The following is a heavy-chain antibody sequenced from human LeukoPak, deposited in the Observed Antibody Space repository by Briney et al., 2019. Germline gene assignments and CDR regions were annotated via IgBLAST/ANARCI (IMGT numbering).Heavy chain of an antibody. V-gene: IGHV4-59*01. CDR2: IYYSGST. CDR1: GGSISSYY. J-gene: IGHJ6*02. CDR3: ARVFAVRGVKSRWYYYGMDV. Sequence: SETLSLTCTVSGGSISSYYWSWTRQPPGKGLEWIGYIYYSGSTNYNPSLKSRVTISVDTSKNQFSLKLSSVTAADTAVYYCARVFAVRGVKSRWYYYGMDVWGQGTTVTVSS. D-gene: IGHD3-10*01.